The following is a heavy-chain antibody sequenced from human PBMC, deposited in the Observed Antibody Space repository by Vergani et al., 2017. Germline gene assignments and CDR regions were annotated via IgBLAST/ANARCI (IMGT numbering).Heavy chain of an antibody. V-gene: IGHV1-8*02. CDR3: ARGHVDVLRYFDWLRGYYYGMDV. J-gene: IGHJ6*02. CDR2: MNPNSGNT. Sequence: QVQLVQSGAEVKKPGASVKVSCKASGYTFTSYGISWVRQAPGQGLEWMGWMNPNSGNTGYAQKFQGRVTMTRNTSISTAYMELSSLRSEDTAVYYCARGHVDVLRYFDWLRGYYYGMDVWGQGTTVTVSS. D-gene: IGHD3-9*01. CDR1: GYTFTSYG.